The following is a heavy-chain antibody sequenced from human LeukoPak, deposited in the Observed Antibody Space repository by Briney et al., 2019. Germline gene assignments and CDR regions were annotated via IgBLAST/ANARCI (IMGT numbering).Heavy chain of an antibody. CDR3: ASGSSGYYYGALDY. CDR2: INSDGSST. Sequence: PGGSLRLSCAASGFTFSSYWMHWVRQAPGKGLVWVSRINSDGSSTSYADSVKGRFTISRDNAKNTLYLQMNSLRAEDTAVCYCASGSSGYYYGALDYWGQGTLVTVSS. V-gene: IGHV3-74*01. J-gene: IGHJ4*02. CDR1: GFTFSSYW. D-gene: IGHD3-22*01.